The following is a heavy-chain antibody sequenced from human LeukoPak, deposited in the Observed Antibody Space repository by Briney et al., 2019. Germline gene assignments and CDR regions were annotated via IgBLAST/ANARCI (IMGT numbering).Heavy chain of an antibody. J-gene: IGHJ4*02. Sequence: ASVKVSCKVSEYTLTELSMHWVRQAPGKGLEWMGGFDPEDGEAIYAQKFQGRVTMTGDTSTDTAYMELSSLTSEDTAVYYCATEMTNFYDSSGYSKHFDYWGQGTLVTVSS. V-gene: IGHV1-24*01. D-gene: IGHD3-22*01. CDR1: EYTLTELS. CDR2: FDPEDGEA. CDR3: ATEMTNFYDSSGYSKHFDY.